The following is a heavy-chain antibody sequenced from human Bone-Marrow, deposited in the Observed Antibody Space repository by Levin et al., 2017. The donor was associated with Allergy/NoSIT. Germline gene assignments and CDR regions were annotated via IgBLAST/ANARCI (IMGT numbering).Heavy chain of an antibody. CDR1: GFTFSSYW. J-gene: IGHJ4*02. CDR2: IKQDGSEK. V-gene: IGHV3-7*01. D-gene: IGHD1-26*01. Sequence: GESLKISCAASGFTFSSYWMNWVRQAPGKGLEWVANIKQDGSEKYYVDSVKGRFTISRDNAKNSLYLQMNSLRAEDTAVYYCARVGTRGATRVIDAESPFDYWGQGTLVTVSS. CDR3: ARVGTRGATRVIDAESPFDY.